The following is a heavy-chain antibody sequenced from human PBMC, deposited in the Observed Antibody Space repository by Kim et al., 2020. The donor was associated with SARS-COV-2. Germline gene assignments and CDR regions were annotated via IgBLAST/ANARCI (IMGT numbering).Heavy chain of an antibody. V-gene: IGHV3-23*05. J-gene: IGHJ4*02. D-gene: IGHD6-19*01. CDR1: GLTFSRRA. CDR3: AKDHPSSGWPTFDS. Sequence: GGSLRLSCAASGLTFSRRAMSWVRQVPGKGLEWIASVNNNNNPYNADSVKGRFTVSRDITKYTLYLQMNSLRADDTALYYCAKDHPSSGWPTFDSWGQGTLFTVSS. CDR2: VNNNNNP.